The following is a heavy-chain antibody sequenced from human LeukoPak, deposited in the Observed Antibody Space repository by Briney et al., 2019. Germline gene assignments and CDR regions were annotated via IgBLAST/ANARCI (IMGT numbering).Heavy chain of an antibody. Sequence: PGGSLRLSCAASGFTFSDCDMHWVRQATGKGLEWVSAIGSAGDTYYTGSVKGRFTISRENAKNSLYLQMNSLRAGDTAVYYCARVAKERVGGVYYFDYWGQGTLVIVSS. J-gene: IGHJ4*02. CDR2: IGSAGDT. CDR1: GFTFSDCD. D-gene: IGHD1-1*01. V-gene: IGHV3-13*01. CDR3: ARVAKERVGGVYYFDY.